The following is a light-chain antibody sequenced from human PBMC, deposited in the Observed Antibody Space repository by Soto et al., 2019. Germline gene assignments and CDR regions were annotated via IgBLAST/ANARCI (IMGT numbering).Light chain of an antibody. CDR3: SSYTSSTNFA. CDR2: EVW. Sequence: QSALTQPASVSGSPGQSITISCTGTSSDVGGYDYVPWYQQHPGKAPKLMIYEVWNRRSGVSNRFSGSKSGNTASLTISGLQTEDEADYYCSSYTSSTNFAFGGGTKLTVL. J-gene: IGLJ2*01. V-gene: IGLV2-14*01. CDR1: SSDVGGYDY.